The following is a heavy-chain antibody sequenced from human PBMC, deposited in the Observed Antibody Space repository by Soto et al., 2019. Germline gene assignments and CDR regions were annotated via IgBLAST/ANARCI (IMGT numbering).Heavy chain of an antibody. V-gene: IGHV1-69*06. D-gene: IGHD1-1*01. Sequence: SVKRSCRTSGGIFSSYAFNWVRQAPGNGLEWMGRIVPMFGTTNYTQKLQGRLTITADRSSSAAYLELSGLRSDDTAMYYGVTHPTALSPVDTGGQ. CDR2: IVPMFGTT. J-gene: IGHJ5*02. CDR3: VTHPTALSPVDT. CDR1: GGIFSSYA.